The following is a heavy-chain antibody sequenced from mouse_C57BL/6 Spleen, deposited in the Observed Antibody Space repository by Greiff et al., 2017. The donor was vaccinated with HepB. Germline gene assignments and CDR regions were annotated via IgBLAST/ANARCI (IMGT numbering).Heavy chain of an antibody. D-gene: IGHD1-1*01. CDR3: ARNYGSTEGFFAY. CDR2: IDPSDSYT. Sequence: QVQLQQSGAELVRPGTSVKLSCKASGYTFTSYWMHWVKQRPGQGLEWIGVIDPSDSYTNYNQKFKGKATLTVDTSSSTAYMQLSSRTSEDSAVYYCARNYGSTEGFFAYWGQGTLVTVSA. J-gene: IGHJ3*01. V-gene: IGHV1-59*01. CDR1: GYTFTSYW.